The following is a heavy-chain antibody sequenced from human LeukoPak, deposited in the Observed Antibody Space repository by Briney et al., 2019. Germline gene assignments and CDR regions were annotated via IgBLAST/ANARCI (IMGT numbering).Heavy chain of an antibody. J-gene: IGHJ4*02. Sequence: GGSLRLSCAASGFTFSGSGMHWVRQASGKGLEWVGRIRSKANSYATAYAASVKGRFTISRDDSKNTAYLQMNSLKTEDTAVYYCTRHGYSYGSVSQTDFGYWGQGTLVTVSS. CDR1: GFTFSGSG. CDR2: IRSKANSYAT. CDR3: TRHGYSYGSVSQTDFGY. V-gene: IGHV3-73*01. D-gene: IGHD5-18*01.